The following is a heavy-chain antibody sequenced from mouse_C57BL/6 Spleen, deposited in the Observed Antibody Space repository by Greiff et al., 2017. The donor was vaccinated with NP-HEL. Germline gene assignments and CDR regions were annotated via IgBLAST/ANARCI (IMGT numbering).Heavy chain of an antibody. D-gene: IGHD1-1*01. CDR2: ISSGSSTI. Sequence: EVQLVEPGGGLVKPGGSLKLSCAASGFTFSDYGMHWVRQAPEQGLEWVAYISSGSSTIYYADTVKGRFTISRDNAKNTPFLQMTSLRSEDTAMYYCAGRGELRAYYFDYWGQGTTLTVSS. CDR1: GFTFSDYG. CDR3: AGRGELRAYYFDY. V-gene: IGHV5-17*01. J-gene: IGHJ2*01.